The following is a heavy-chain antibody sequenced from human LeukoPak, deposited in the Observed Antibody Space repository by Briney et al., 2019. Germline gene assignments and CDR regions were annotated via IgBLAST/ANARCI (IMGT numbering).Heavy chain of an antibody. D-gene: IGHD3-22*01. J-gene: IGHJ4*02. CDR2: ISYDGVNL. CDR3: ARPITTYYYDSSGPFEY. CDR1: GFTFITSA. Sequence: PGRSLRLSCAASGFTFITSAMHWVRQGPGKGLEWVAVISYDGVNLYYADSVKGRFTISRDNSKNTLYLQMHSLRAEDTAVYYCARPITTYYYDSSGPFEYWGQGTLVTVSS. V-gene: IGHV3-30*04.